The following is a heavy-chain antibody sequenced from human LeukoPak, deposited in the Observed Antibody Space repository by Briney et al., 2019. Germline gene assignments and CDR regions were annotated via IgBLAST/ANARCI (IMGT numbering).Heavy chain of an antibody. J-gene: IGHJ6*02. CDR1: GFTFSSYG. CDR3: ARDYVTISLTANKSHYYYYGMDV. D-gene: IGHD3-9*01. CDR2: IWYDGSNK. V-gene: IGHV3-33*01. Sequence: GRSLTLSCAASGFTFSSYGMHWVRQAPGKGLEWVAVIWYDGSNKYYADSVKGRFTISRDNSKNTLYLQMNSLRAEDTAVYYCARDYVTISLTANKSHYYYYGMDVWGQGTTVTVSS.